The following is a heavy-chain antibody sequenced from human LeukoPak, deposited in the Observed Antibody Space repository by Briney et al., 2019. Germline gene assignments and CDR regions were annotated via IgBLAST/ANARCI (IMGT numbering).Heavy chain of an antibody. Sequence: SETLSLTCTVSGGSISSYYWSWIRQPPGKGLEWIGSIYHSGSTYYNPSLKSRVTISVDTSKNQFSLKLSSVTAADTAVYYCARVEDSTPPSYGMDVWGQGTTVTVSS. V-gene: IGHV4-38-2*02. J-gene: IGHJ6*02. CDR1: GGSISSYY. D-gene: IGHD2-2*01. CDR2: IYHSGST. CDR3: ARVEDSTPPSYGMDV.